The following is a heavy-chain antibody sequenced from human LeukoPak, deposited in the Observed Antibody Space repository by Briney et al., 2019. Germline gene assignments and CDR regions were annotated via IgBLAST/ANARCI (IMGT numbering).Heavy chain of an antibody. V-gene: IGHV3-23*01. Sequence: GGSLRLSCAPSGFTPSTFAMIWVRQPPGKGLEWVSSIFPSGGEIHYADSVRGRFTISRDNSKSTLSLQMNSLRAEDTAIYYCATYRQVLLPFESWGQGTLVTVSS. D-gene: IGHD2-8*02. CDR2: IFPSGGEI. CDR3: ATYRQVLLPFES. CDR1: GFTPSTFA. J-gene: IGHJ4*02.